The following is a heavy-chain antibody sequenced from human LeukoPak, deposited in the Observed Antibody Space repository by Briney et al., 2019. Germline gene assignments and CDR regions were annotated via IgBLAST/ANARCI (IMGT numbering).Heavy chain of an antibody. CDR2: IIPIFGTT. V-gene: IGHV1-69*05. Sequence: SVKVSCKASGGFFSNYAISWVRQAPGHGLEWMGGIIPIFGTTNYAQNFQGRVTITTDKATMTAHMELSSLRSDDTAFYYCARSVTMVRGVLRQTYHASGIWGQGTMVIVSS. CDR3: ARSVTMVRGVLRQTYHASGI. D-gene: IGHD3-10*01. J-gene: IGHJ3*02. CDR1: GGFFSNYA.